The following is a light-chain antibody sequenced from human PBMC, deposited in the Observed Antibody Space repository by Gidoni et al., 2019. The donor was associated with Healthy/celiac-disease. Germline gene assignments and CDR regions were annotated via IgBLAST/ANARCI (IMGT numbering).Light chain of an antibody. Sequence: DIQMTQSPSTLSASVGDRVNITCRASQSISSWLAWYQQKPGKAPKLLIYDASSLESGVPSRFSGSGSGTEFTLTISSLQPDDFATYYCQQYNSYLTFXXXTKVKIK. CDR2: DAS. J-gene: IGKJ1*01. CDR3: QQYNSYLT. V-gene: IGKV1-5*01. CDR1: QSISSW.